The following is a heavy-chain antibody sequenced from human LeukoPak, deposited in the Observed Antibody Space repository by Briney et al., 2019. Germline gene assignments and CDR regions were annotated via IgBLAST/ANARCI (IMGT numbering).Heavy chain of an antibody. CDR2: IRSKTYDETT. J-gene: IGHJ4*02. Sequence: PGRSLRLSCTASGLTFGDYAMSWVRQAPGKGLEWVGFIRSKTYDETTEYAASVKGRFTISRDDSKRTAYLQMNSLKTEDTAVYYCAGTPRGYSYGFPDYWGQGTLVTVSS. CDR3: AGTPRGYSYGFPDY. D-gene: IGHD5-18*01. CDR1: GLTFGDYA. V-gene: IGHV3-49*04.